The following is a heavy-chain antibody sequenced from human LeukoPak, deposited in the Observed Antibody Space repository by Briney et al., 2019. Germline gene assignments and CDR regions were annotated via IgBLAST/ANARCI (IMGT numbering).Heavy chain of an antibody. CDR1: GFTLSSYW. D-gene: IGHD1-7*01. CDR3: ARANNWNSGGGFDY. Sequence: GGSLRLSCAPSGFTLSSYWRSWVRQAPGKGREWVANIKQDGSEKYYVDSVKGRFTISTDNAKNSLYLQMNRLRAEDTAVYYCARANNWNSGGGFDYWGQGTLVTVSS. J-gene: IGHJ4*02. V-gene: IGHV3-7*01. CDR2: IKQDGSEK.